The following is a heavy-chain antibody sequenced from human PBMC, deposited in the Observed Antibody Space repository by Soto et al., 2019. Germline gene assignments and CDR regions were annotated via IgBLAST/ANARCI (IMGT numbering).Heavy chain of an antibody. Sequence: GGSLRLSCAASGFTFSSYAMSWVRQAPGKGLEWVSAISGSGGSTYYADSVKGRFTISRDNSKNTLYLQMNSLRAEDAAVYYCAKPVYQLLSFSAFDIWGQGTMVTVSS. D-gene: IGHD2-2*01. CDR3: AKPVYQLLSFSAFDI. CDR1: GFTFSSYA. V-gene: IGHV3-23*01. J-gene: IGHJ3*02. CDR2: ISGSGGST.